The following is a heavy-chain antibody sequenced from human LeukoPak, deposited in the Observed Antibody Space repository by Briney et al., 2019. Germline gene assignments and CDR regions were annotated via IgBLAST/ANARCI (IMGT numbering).Heavy chain of an antibody. CDR1: GDSFTRYY. D-gene: IGHD2-2*01. J-gene: IGHJ4*02. V-gene: IGHV4-59*08. Sequence: SETLSLTCSVSGDSFTRYYWSWIRQPPGKALEWVGYINNGGGTSYNPSLNSRVTISLDTSKNQFSLKLNSVTTTDTAVYYCASQMSGTSVSFWGQGTLVTVSS. CDR2: INNGGGT. CDR3: ASQMSGTSVSF.